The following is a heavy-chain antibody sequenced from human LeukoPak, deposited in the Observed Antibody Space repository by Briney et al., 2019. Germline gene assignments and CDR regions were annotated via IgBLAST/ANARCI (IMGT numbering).Heavy chain of an antibody. J-gene: IGHJ3*02. CDR3: AKDTPYSSSGDDAFDI. CDR1: GFTFDDYA. V-gene: IGHV3-43*02. Sequence: GGSLRLSCAASGFTFDDYAMHWVRQAPGKGLEWVSLIGGDGGSTYYADSVKGRFTISRDNSKNSLYLQMNSLRTEDTALYYCAKDTPYSSSGDDAFDIWGQGTMVTVSS. D-gene: IGHD6-6*01. CDR2: IGGDGGST.